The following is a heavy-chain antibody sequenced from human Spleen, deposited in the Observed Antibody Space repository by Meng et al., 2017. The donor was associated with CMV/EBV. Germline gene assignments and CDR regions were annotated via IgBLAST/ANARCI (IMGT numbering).Heavy chain of an antibody. V-gene: IGHV1-18*01. CDR2: TSAYDDNT. J-gene: IGHJ4*02. CDR3: ARDLGILTQAYYFDY. D-gene: IGHD6-13*01. CDR1: GYTFTSYG. Sequence: GYTFTSYGSSWARQAPGQGLEWMGWTSAYDDNTKYAQRLQGRVTMTTDTSTSTAYTELRSLRSDDTAVYYCARDLGILTQAYYFDYWGQGALVTVSS.